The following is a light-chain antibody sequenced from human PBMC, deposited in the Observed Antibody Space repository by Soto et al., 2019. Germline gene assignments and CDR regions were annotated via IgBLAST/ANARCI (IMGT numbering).Light chain of an antibody. CDR3: QQLVSYCH. V-gene: IGKV1-9*01. CDR1: QVIGIY. Sequence: DIRLTQSPSFLSASIGDRVTITCRASQVIGIYLAWYQQKPGKAPNLLISAASTLQGGVPSRFSRSGSGTEFTLAVGRLRPGHVATYYCQQLVSYCHFGGGTKVYIK. CDR2: AAS. J-gene: IGKJ4*01.